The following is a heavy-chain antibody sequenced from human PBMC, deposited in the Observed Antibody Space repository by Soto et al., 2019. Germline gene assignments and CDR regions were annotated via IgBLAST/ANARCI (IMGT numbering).Heavy chain of an antibody. CDR1: GGSISSYY. Sequence: PSETLSLTCTVSGGSISSYYWSWIRQPPGKGLEWIGYIYYSGSTNYNPSLKSRVTISVDTSKNQFSLKLSSVTAADTAVYYCARGTVVTPIDYWGQGTLVTVSS. D-gene: IGHD2-21*02. CDR2: IYYSGST. J-gene: IGHJ4*02. CDR3: ARGTVVTPIDY. V-gene: IGHV4-59*01.